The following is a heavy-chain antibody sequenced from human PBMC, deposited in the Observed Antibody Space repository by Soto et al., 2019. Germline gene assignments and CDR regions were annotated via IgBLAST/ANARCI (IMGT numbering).Heavy chain of an antibody. D-gene: IGHD2-2*01. CDR3: ARHVSPAALLYWFDP. CDR1: GYSFTSYW. Sequence: GESLKISCKGSGYSFTSYWIGWVRHMPGKGLEWMGIIYPGDSDTRYSPSFQGQVTISADKSISTAYLQWSSLKASDTAMFYCARHVSPAALLYWFDPWGQLTLVTACS. V-gene: IGHV5-51*01. CDR2: IYPGDSDT. J-gene: IGHJ5*02.